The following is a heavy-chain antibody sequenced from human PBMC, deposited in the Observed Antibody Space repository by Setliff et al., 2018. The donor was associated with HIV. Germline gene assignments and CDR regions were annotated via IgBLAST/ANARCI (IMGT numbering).Heavy chain of an antibody. CDR3: AKGGYGGAYYVAGY. CDR2: IYKAGKT. Sequence: GGSLRLSCAASGFTFSNYWMNWVRQAPGKGLEWVTLIYKAGKTYYADFVKGRFTIARDDTKNTVSLQMTNLEPGDTAMYYCAKGGYGGAYYVAGYWGQGTKVTVSS. J-gene: IGHJ4*02. CDR1: GFTFSNYW. D-gene: IGHD5-18*01. V-gene: IGHV3-53*01.